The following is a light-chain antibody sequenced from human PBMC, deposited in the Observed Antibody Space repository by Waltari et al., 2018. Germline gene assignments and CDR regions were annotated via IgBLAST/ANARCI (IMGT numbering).Light chain of an antibody. CDR1: SPNIGSNG. Sequence: QSVLTQPPPSSGTPGQRVTTSCSGSSPNIGSNGVERYQQPPGTAPKLPSCSNNQRPSGVPDRFSGSKSGISASLAISGRRSDDEADYYSAVLDDSLDGGVFGGGTKLTVL. V-gene: IGLV1-44*01. J-gene: IGLJ3*02. CDR3: AVLDDSLDGGV. CDR2: SNN.